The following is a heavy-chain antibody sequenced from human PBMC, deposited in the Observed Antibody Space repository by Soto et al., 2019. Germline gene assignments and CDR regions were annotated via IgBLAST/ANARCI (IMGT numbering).Heavy chain of an antibody. CDR3: TRRAYPCDY. CDR1: GFTVGNNY. V-gene: IGHV3-66*01. Sequence: EVQLVESGGGLVQPGGSLRLSCAVSGFTVGNNYMSWVRQAPGKGLEWVSLIYSGGTTNYADSVKGRFTISRDSSRNTVYLQMNSVKADDTAVYYCTRRAYPCDYWGQGTLVTVSS. J-gene: IGHJ4*02. D-gene: IGHD2-2*01. CDR2: IYSGGTT.